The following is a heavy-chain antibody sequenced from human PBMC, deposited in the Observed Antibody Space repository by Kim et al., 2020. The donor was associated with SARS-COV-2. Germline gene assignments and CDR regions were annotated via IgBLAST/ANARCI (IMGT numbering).Heavy chain of an antibody. V-gene: IGHV3-74*01. CDR1: GFTFSSYW. J-gene: IGHJ4*02. Sequence: GGSLRLSCAASGFTFSSYWMFWVRQAPGKGLVWVSGINTDGSGTGYADSVKGRFTISRDNAKNTLSLQMNSLRAEDTAVYYCTSLEIRPDADYWGQGTL. CDR3: TSLEIRPDADY. CDR2: INTDGSGT. D-gene: IGHD2-2*01.